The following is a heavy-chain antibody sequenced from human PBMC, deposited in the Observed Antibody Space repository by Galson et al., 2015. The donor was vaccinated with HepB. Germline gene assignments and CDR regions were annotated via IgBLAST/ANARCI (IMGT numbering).Heavy chain of an antibody. CDR1: GFTFSSYA. V-gene: IGHV3-23*01. CDR2: ISGSGGST. CDR3: AKTTGLLAVAAHYFDY. D-gene: IGHD6-19*01. Sequence: SLRLSCAASGFTFSSYAMHWVRQAPGKGLEWVSGISGSGGSTYYADSVKGRFTISRDNSKNTLFLRMNSLRAEDTAVYYCAKTTGLLAVAAHYFDYWGQGTLVTVSS. J-gene: IGHJ4*02.